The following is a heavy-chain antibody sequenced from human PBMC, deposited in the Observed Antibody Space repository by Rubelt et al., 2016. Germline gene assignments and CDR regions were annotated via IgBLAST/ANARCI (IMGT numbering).Heavy chain of an antibody. CDR3: ARDDSPYYYDSSGYYDY. CDR1: GYTFTGYY. CDR2: INPHSGGT. V-gene: IGHV1-2*04. J-gene: IGHJ4*02. Sequence: QVQLVQSGAEVKKPGASVKVSCKASGYTFTGYYMHWVRQAPGQGLEWMGWINPHSGGTNYAQKFQGLFTMTRDTAISTAYMELSRLRSDDTAVYYCARDDSPYYYDSSGYYDYWGQGTLVTVSS. D-gene: IGHD3-22*01.